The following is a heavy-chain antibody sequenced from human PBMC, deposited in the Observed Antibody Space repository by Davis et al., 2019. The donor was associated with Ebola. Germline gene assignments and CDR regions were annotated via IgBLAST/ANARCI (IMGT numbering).Heavy chain of an antibody. V-gene: IGHV4-59*06. J-gene: IGHJ6*02. CDR2: IYYSGST. D-gene: IGHD1-7*01. Sequence: SETLSLTCTVSGGSISSYYWSWIRQHPGKGLEWIGYIYYSGSTYYNPSLKSRVTISVDTSKNQFSLKLSSVTAADKAVYYCARITGTTSHYYYGMDVWGQGTTVTVSS. CDR3: ARITGTTSHYYYGMDV. CDR1: GGSISSYY.